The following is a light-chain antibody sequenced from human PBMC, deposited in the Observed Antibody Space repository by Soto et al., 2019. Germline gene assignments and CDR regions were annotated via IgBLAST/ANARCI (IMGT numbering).Light chain of an antibody. CDR2: SAS. V-gene: IGKV3-11*01. Sequence: EVVLTQSPATLSLSPGESATLSCRASQSVSVNFAWYQQKPGQAPRPLIYSASNRAPGIPARFSVRGSGTYFTLAISSLEPEDFAVYYCQVRNRWPRGTFGGGTKVEIK. CDR3: QVRNRWPRGT. J-gene: IGKJ4*01. CDR1: QSVSVN.